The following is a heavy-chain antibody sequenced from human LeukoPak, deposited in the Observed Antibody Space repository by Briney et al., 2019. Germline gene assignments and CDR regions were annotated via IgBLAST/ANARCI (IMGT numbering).Heavy chain of an antibody. CDR3: AKGLIVGAIDY. V-gene: IGHV3-23*01. CDR2: ISGSGETT. D-gene: IGHD1-26*01. CDR1: GFTFRNYA. J-gene: IGHJ4*02. Sequence: GGSLRLSCTASGFTFRNYAMSWVRKAPGKGLEWVSAISGSGETTYYADSVKGRFTISRDNSKNTLYLQMNSLRAEDTAVYYCAKGLIVGAIDYWGQGTLVTVSS.